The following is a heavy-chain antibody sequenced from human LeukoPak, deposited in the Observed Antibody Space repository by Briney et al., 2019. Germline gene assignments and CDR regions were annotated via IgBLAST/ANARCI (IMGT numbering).Heavy chain of an antibody. V-gene: IGHV3-21*01. Sequence: GGSLRLSCAASGFTFSSYTMNWVRQAPGKGLEWVSSISSSSIYIYYADSLKGRFTISRDNAKNSLYLQMSSLRAEDTAVYYCARRYCSGGTCYDWFDPWGQGTLVTVSS. CDR3: ARRYCSGGTCYDWFDP. CDR1: GFTFSSYT. CDR2: ISSSSIYI. J-gene: IGHJ5*02. D-gene: IGHD2-15*01.